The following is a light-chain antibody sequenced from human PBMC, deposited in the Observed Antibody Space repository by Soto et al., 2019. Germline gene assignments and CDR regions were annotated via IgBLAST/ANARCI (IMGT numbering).Light chain of an antibody. J-gene: IGLJ1*01. CDR2: EVD. V-gene: IGLV2-8*01. CDR3: TSFAPGRTYV. Sequence: QSALTQPPSASGSPGESVSISCTGTSSNVGGYNYVSWYQQQPGKAPKLIVYEVDKRTSGVPDRFAGSKAGSTASLTVSGLKADDEADYYCTSFAPGRTYVFGSGTRVTVL. CDR1: SSNVGGYNY.